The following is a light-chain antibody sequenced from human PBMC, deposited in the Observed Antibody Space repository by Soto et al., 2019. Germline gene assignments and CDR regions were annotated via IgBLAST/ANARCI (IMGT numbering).Light chain of an antibody. J-gene: IGKJ1*01. Sequence: DIVMTQIPVSLPVTPGEPASISCKSSQSLLHSHGYNYMDWYLQKPGQSPQLLIYFGSYRASGVPDRFSGSGSGTDFTLTIRRLEPEDFAVYYCKQYGSLSWTFGQGTKVDIK. CDR1: QSLLHSHGYNY. V-gene: IGKV2-28*01. CDR3: KQYGSLSWT. CDR2: FGS.